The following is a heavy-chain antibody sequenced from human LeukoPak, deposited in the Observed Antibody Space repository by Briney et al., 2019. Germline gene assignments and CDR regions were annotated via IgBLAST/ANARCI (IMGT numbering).Heavy chain of an antibody. CDR2: MYYSGST. D-gene: IGHD2-2*01. J-gene: IGHJ4*02. CDR3: ARFQEGYCGTTRCYAGYYFDY. Sequence: SETLSLTCTVFGGSISSSYYYWGWIRQPPGKGLEWIGSMYYSGSTYYNPSLKSRVTISVDTSRNQFSLKLSSVTAADTAVYYCARFQEGYCGTTRCYAGYYFDYWGQGTLVTVSS. V-gene: IGHV4-39*01. CDR1: GGSISSSYYY.